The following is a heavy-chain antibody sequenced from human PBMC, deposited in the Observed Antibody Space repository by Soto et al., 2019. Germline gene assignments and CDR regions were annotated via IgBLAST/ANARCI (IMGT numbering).Heavy chain of an antibody. J-gene: IGHJ3*02. CDR2: IIPIFGTA. D-gene: IGHD6-19*01. Sequence: SVKVSCKASGGTFSSYAISWVRQAPGQGLEWMGGIIPIFGTANYAQRFQGRVTITADESTSTAYMELSSLRSEDTAVYYCARCVGAVAGPTTYDAFDIWGQGTMVTVSS. V-gene: IGHV1-69*13. CDR1: GGTFSSYA. CDR3: ARCVGAVAGPTTYDAFDI.